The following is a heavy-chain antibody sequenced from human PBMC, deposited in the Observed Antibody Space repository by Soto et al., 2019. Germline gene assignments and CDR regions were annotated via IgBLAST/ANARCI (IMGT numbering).Heavy chain of an antibody. CDR3: ARLAVADTYYYYGLDV. D-gene: IGHD6-19*01. Sequence: PGESLKISCKGSGYSFTSYWIGWVRQMPGKGLEWMGIIYPGDSGTRYSPSFQGQVTISADKSISTAYLQWSSLKASDTAMYYCARLAVADTYYYYGLDVWGQGTTVTVSS. V-gene: IGHV5-51*01. CDR2: IYPGDSGT. J-gene: IGHJ6*02. CDR1: GYSFTSYW.